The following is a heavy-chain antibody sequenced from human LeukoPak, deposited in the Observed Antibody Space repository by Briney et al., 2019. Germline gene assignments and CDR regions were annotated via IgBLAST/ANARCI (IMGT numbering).Heavy chain of an antibody. J-gene: IGHJ4*02. V-gene: IGHV3-30*18. CDR1: GFAFSRYG. Sequence: GGSLRLSCAASGFAFSRYGIHWVRQAPGRGREGVGGVSSEGSNKYYADCVTGGFTTSRDNTNNPLYLQMNSLNPEDTAVYYCSKGGDSYGTFDYWGQGTLVTVSS. D-gene: IGHD5-18*01. CDR2: VSSEGSNK. CDR3: SKGGDSYGTFDY.